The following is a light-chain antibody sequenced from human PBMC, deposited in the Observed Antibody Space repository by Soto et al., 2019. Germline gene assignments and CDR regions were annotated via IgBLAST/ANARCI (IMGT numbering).Light chain of an antibody. CDR1: RSIGTN. CDR3: HQSFSVPYT. V-gene: IGKV1-39*01. J-gene: IGKJ2*01. CDR2: AAS. Sequence: DIQMTQSPSSLSAPVGDRVIITCRASRSIGTNLNWYQQKPGRDPKLLVFAASTLQYGVPSRLSGSGSGTDFTLTISSLQPEDFAIYSCHQSFSVPYTFGQGTRLE.